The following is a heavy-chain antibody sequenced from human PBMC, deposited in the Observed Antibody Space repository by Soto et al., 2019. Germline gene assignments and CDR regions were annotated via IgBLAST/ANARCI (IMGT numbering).Heavy chain of an antibody. D-gene: IGHD6-19*01. Sequence: ETLSLTCAVSGDSITTNCWSWVRQSGGKGLEWIGRIHASRGANYNPSLKSRLTMSIDTSNNQFSLNLTSVTDADTAVYFCARNAYGWWNSYWGQGIVVTVSS. CDR2: IHASRGA. J-gene: IGHJ4*02. CDR1: GDSITTNC. V-gene: IGHV4-59*10. CDR3: ARNAYGWWNSY.